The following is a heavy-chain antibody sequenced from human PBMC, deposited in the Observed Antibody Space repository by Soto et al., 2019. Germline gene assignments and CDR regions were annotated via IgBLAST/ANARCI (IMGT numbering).Heavy chain of an antibody. CDR1: GFTFSSYG. J-gene: IGHJ4*02. CDR3: ARSAGYSYGYPRECDY. Sequence: GGSLRLSCAASGFTFSSYGMHWVRQAPGKGLEWVAVISYDGSNKYYADSVKGRFTISRDNSKNTLYLQMNSLRAEDTAVYYCARSAGYSYGYPRECDYWGQGTLVTVSS. D-gene: IGHD5-18*01. V-gene: IGHV3-30*03. CDR2: ISYDGSNK.